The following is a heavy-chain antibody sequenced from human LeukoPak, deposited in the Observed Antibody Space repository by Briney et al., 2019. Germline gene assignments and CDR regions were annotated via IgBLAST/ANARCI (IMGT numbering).Heavy chain of an antibody. J-gene: IGHJ4*02. Sequence: PGGSLRLSCAASGFTFSDYYMSWVRQAPGKGLEWVSYISSGGSSIYYTDSVKGRFTISRDNAKNSLYPQMNSLRAEDTAVYYCATSSRPHCGGDCYSGGGSLNFWGQGTLVTVSS. V-gene: IGHV3-11*01. CDR1: GFTFSDYY. D-gene: IGHD2-21*02. CDR2: ISSGGSSI. CDR3: ATSSRPHCGGDCYSGGGSLNF.